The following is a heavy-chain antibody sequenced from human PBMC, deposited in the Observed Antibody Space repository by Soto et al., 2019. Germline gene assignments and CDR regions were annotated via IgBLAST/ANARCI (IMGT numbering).Heavy chain of an antibody. CDR1: GYTFTSYG. D-gene: IGHD3-3*01. Sequence: SVKVSCKASGYTFTSYGISWVRQAPGQGLEWMGGIIPIFGTANYAQKFQGRVTITADESTSTAYMELSSLRSEDTAVYYCARGIASNYYYYGMDVWGQGTTVTVSS. CDR3: ARGIASNYYYYGMDV. CDR2: IIPIFGTA. V-gene: IGHV1-69*13. J-gene: IGHJ6*02.